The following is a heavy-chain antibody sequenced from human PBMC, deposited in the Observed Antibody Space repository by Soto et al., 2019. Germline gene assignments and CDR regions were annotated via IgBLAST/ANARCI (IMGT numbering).Heavy chain of an antibody. V-gene: IGHV3-23*01. CDR1: GFTVSSYA. J-gene: IGHJ6*02. Sequence: XGGLTLIFAACGFTVSSYAMSWVRQAPGKGLEWVSAISGSVGSTYYADSVKGRFTISRDNSKNTLYLQMNSLRAEDTAVYYCAKDNLGVHYDFWRGYQLWPYLYYYYGMDVWGQGTTVTVSS. CDR3: AKDNLGVHYDFWRGYQLWPYLYYYYGMDV. CDR2: ISGSVGST. D-gene: IGHD3-3*01.